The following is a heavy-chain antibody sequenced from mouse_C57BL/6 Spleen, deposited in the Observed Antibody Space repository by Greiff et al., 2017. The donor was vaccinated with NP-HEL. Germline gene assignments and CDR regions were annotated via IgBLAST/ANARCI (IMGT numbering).Heavy chain of an antibody. CDR3: ARKRELGFDY. CDR2: ISSGSSTI. J-gene: IGHJ2*01. Sequence: EVMLVESGGGLVKPGGSLKLSCAASGFTFSDYGMHWVRQAPEKGLEWVAYISSGSSTIYYADTVKGRFTISRDNAKNTLFLQMTSLRSEDTAMYYCARKRELGFDYWGQGTTLTVSS. D-gene: IGHD3-3*01. V-gene: IGHV5-17*01. CDR1: GFTFSDYG.